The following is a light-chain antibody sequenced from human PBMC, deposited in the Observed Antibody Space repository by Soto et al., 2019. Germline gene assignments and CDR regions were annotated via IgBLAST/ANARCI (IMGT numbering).Light chain of an antibody. J-gene: IGKJ1*01. CDR1: QSISWY. Sequence: DIQMIQSPSFLSASVGDRVTITCRASQSISWYLNWYQQKPGKAPKLLIYTASSLQSGVPSRFSGSGSGTDFTLTITSLQPEDFATYYCQQSFSTLWTFGQGTKVDIK. CDR2: TAS. V-gene: IGKV1-39*01. CDR3: QQSFSTLWT.